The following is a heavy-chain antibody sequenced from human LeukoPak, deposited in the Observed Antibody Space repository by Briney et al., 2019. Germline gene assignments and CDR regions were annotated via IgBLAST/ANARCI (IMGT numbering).Heavy chain of an antibody. CDR3: ARLPQRTYSALPY. V-gene: IGHV4-59*08. D-gene: IGHD4-4*01. Sequence: PSETLSLTCTVSGGSISSYYWSWIRQPPGKGLEWIGYIYYSGSTNYNPSLKSRVTISVDTSKNQFSLKLSSVTAADTAVYYCARLPQRTYSALPYWGQGTLVTVSS. J-gene: IGHJ4*02. CDR2: IYYSGST. CDR1: GGSISSYY.